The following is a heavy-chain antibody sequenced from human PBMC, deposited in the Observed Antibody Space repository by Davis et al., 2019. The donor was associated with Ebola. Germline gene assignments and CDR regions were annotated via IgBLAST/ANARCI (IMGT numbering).Heavy chain of an antibody. Sequence: SVHVPCKASACISTNSAIHRVRQTRRQSREWIGWLVLGSGNTEFQQKFQERVTITRDMSRSTAYMELSSLRSDDTAVDYCAASAGTGGKFDYWGQGTLVTVSS. CDR3: AASAGTGGKFDY. CDR1: ACISTNSA. D-gene: IGHD1-14*01. V-gene: IGHV1-58*02. CDR2: LVLGSGNT. J-gene: IGHJ4*02.